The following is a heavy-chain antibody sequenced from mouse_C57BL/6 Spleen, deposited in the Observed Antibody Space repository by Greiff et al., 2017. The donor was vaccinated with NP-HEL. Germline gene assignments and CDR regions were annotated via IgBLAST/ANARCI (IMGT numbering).Heavy chain of an antibody. V-gene: IGHV1-42*01. Sequence: EVQLQQSGPELVKPGASVKISCKASGYSFTGYYMNWVKQSPEKSLEWIGEINPSTGGTTYNQKFKAKATLTVDKSSSTAYMQLKSLTSEDSAVYYCARAKTAQATTFDYWGQGTTLTVSS. CDR1: GYSFTGYY. D-gene: IGHD3-2*02. CDR2: INPSTGGT. CDR3: ARAKTAQATTFDY. J-gene: IGHJ2*01.